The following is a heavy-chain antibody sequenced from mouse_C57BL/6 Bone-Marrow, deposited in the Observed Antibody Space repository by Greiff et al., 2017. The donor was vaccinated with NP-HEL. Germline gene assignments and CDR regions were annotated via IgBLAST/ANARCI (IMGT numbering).Heavy chain of an antibody. CDR2: IYPGNSDT. J-gene: IGHJ4*01. CDR3: TRESDYGSSPYYAMDY. D-gene: IGHD1-1*01. V-gene: IGHV1-5*01. Sequence: EVQLVESGTVLARPGASVKMSCKTSGYTFTSYWMHWVKQRPGQGLEWIGAIYPGNSDTSYNQKFKGKAKLTAVTSASTAYMELSSLTNEDSAVYYCTRESDYGSSPYYAMDYWGQGTSVTVSS. CDR1: GYTFTSYW.